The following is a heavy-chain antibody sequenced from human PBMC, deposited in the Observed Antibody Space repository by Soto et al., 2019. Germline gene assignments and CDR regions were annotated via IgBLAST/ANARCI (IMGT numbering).Heavy chain of an antibody. V-gene: IGHV3-23*01. CDR2: ISARVVST. D-gene: IGHD2-2*01. CDR1: GFTFSSYG. J-gene: IGHJ6*02. CDR3: ARDPPNDKTQLDYGMDV. Sequence: GGSLRLSCAASGFTFSSYGMNCVRQAPWKGLEWVSLISARVVSTYYADSVKGRFTISRDNSKNTLYLQMNSLRADDTGVYYCARDPPNDKTQLDYGMDVWGQGTAVTVSS.